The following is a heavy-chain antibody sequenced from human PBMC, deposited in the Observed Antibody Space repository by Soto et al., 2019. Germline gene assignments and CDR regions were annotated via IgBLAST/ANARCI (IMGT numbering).Heavy chain of an antibody. CDR2: IHPDGGHT. V-gene: IGHV1-46*01. Sequence: ASLKVSCKASGYTFTNYYVQWVRQAPGQGLEWMGVIHPDGGHTTYSQKFQDRVTMTRDTFTSTIYMDLSSLRSEDTAVYYCARGDNDYWGQGTLVTVSS. CDR1: GYTFTNYY. J-gene: IGHJ4*02. CDR3: ARGDNDY.